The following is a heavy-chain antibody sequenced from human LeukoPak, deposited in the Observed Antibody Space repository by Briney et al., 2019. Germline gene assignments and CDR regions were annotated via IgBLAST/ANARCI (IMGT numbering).Heavy chain of an antibody. Sequence: GGSLRLSCAASGFTFSSYWMHWVRQAPGEGLVWVSRIKSDGSVTWYADSVKGRFTISRDNAKNMLYLQMNSLRAEDTAVYYCAKDVVPSIMYYFDNWGQGTLVTVSS. J-gene: IGHJ4*02. CDR2: IKSDGSVT. CDR3: AKDVVPSIMYYFDN. V-gene: IGHV3-74*01. CDR1: GFTFSSYW. D-gene: IGHD1-14*01.